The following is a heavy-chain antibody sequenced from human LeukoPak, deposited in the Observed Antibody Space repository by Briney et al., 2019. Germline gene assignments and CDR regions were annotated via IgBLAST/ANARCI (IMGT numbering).Heavy chain of an antibody. J-gene: IGHJ6*03. Sequence: GGSLRLSYAASGFTFSSHAMSWVRQAPGKGLEWVSAISGSGGSTYYADSVKGRFTISRDNSKNTLYLRMNSLRAEDTAVYYCAKVGELYYYYYYMDVWGKGTTVTVSS. V-gene: IGHV3-23*01. D-gene: IGHD1-7*01. CDR1: GFTFSSHA. CDR3: AKVGELYYYYYYMDV. CDR2: ISGSGGST.